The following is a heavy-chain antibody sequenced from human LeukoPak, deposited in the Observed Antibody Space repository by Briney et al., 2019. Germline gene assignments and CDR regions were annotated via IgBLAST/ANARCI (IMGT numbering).Heavy chain of an antibody. Sequence: SDTLSLICTVSGGSLSSYYWIWIRQPAGKGLDWIGRIYIIGSPNFYPSLKIRVTMYVDKSKHQFSLNLRAVDVSDSAVYYCVRDGYSSSWHFFAYWGQGTLVTVSS. CDR1: GGSLSSYY. CDR3: VRDGYSSSWHFFAY. J-gene: IGHJ4*02. CDR2: IYIIGSP. D-gene: IGHD6-13*01. V-gene: IGHV4-4*07.